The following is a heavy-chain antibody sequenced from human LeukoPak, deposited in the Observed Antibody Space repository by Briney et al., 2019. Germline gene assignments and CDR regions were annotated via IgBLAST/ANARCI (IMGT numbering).Heavy chain of an antibody. CDR3: ARYCSSTSCYYEDYGMDV. Sequence: PGGSLRLSCAASGFTFSSYSMNWVRQAPGKGLEWLSSISSSSSYIYYADSVKGRFTISRDNAKNSLYLQMNSLRAEDTAVYYCARYCSSTSCYYEDYGMDVWGQGTTVTVSS. D-gene: IGHD2-2*01. J-gene: IGHJ6*02. CDR1: GFTFSSYS. V-gene: IGHV3-21*01. CDR2: ISSSSSYI.